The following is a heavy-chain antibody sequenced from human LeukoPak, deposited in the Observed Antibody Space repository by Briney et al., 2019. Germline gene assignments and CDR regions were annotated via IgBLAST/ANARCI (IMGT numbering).Heavy chain of an antibody. J-gene: IGHJ3*02. CDR3: ARHSSSWYLHI. CDR2: IYPGDSNT. D-gene: IGHD6-13*01. V-gene: IGHV5-51*01. Sequence: GESLKISCKGSGYSFTSYWIGWVRQMPGKGLEWVGIIYPGDSNTRYSPSFQGQVTISADKSISTAYLQWSSLKASDTAVYCCARHSSSWYLHIWGQGTMVTVSS. CDR1: GYSFTSYW.